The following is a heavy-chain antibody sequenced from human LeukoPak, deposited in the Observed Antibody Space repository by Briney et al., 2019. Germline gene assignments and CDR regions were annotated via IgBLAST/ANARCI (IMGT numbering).Heavy chain of an antibody. D-gene: IGHD2-2*03. CDR2: IRYDGSNK. Sequence: GGSLRLSCAASGLTFSSYGMHWVRQAPGKGLEWVAFIRYDGSNKYYADSVKGRFTISRDNSKNTLYLQMNSLRAEDTAVYYCAKDGGYCSSTSCYPNSECFDYWGQGTLVTVSS. V-gene: IGHV3-30*02. CDR3: AKDGGYCSSTSCYPNSECFDY. CDR1: GLTFSSYG. J-gene: IGHJ4*02.